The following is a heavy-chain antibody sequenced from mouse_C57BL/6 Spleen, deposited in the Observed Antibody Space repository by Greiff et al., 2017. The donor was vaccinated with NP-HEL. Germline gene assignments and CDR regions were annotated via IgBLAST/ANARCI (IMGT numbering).Heavy chain of an antibody. V-gene: IGHV1-64*01. CDR2: IHPNSGST. J-gene: IGHJ3*01. Sequence: VQLQQSGAELVKPGASVKLSCKASGYTFTSYWMHWVKQRPGQGLEWIGMIHPNSGSTNYNEKFKSKATLTVDKSSSTAYMQLSSLTSEDSAVYYCAKPDGYYGGFFAYWGQGTLVTVS. D-gene: IGHD2-3*01. CDR3: AKPDGYYGGFFAY. CDR1: GYTFTSYW.